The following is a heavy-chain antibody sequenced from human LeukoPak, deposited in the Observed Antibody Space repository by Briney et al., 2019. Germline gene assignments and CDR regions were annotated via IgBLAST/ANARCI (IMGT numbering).Heavy chain of an antibody. J-gene: IGHJ5*02. CDR1: GDSVSANNAA. CDR2: TYYRSKLYT. D-gene: IGHD6-19*01. Sequence: SQTLSLTCAISGDSVSANNAAWNWIRQSPSRGLEWLGRTYYRSKLYTAYAVSVKSRITINSDTSKTQFSLHLNSVTPEDTAVYYCARDLGSGWYDWFDPWGQGTLVTVSS. CDR3: ARDLGSGWYDWFDP. V-gene: IGHV6-1*01.